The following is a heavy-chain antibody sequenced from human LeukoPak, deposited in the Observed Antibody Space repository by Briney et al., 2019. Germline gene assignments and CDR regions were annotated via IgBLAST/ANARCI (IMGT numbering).Heavy chain of an antibody. CDR1: GYSFTIYW. D-gene: IGHD3-10*01. Sequence: GKSLKISCKGSGYSFTIYWIGWVGPMTGKGLEWKGIIYPGDSDTRYSPSFQGQVTISADKSISTAYLQWSSLKASDTAMYYCARHDSGSRVYLYGMDVWGQGTTVTVSS. CDR3: ARHDSGSRVYLYGMDV. J-gene: IGHJ6*02. CDR2: IYPGDSDT. V-gene: IGHV5-51*01.